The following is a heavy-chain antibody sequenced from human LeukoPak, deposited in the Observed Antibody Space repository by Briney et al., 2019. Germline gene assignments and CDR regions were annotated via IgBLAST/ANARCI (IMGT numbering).Heavy chain of an antibody. V-gene: IGHV4-59*01. CDR2: IYYSGTT. J-gene: IGHJ4*02. D-gene: IGHD3-22*01. CDR1: GGSINSYY. Sequence: SETLSLTXTVSGGSINSYYWSWIRQPPGKGVEYVGYIYYSGTTNYNPSLKSRVTISIDTSKNQFSLKLSSVTAADTAVYYCAAVPRYISGYYRSFDYWGQGTLVTVSS. CDR3: AAVPRYISGYYRSFDY.